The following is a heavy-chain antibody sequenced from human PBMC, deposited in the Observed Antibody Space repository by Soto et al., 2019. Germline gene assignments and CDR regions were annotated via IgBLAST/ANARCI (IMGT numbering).Heavy chain of an antibody. J-gene: IGHJ6*02. CDR1: GYTFTSYD. D-gene: IGHD6-13*01. Sequence: QVQLVQSGAEVKKPGASVKVSCKASGYTFTSYDINWVRQATGQVLEWMGWMNPNSGNTGYAQKFQGRVTMTRNTSISTAYMEQSSLRSEDTAVYYCARRGYSSSWYYYYYYGMDVCGQGTTVTVSS. CDR3: ARRGYSSSWYYYYYYGMDV. V-gene: IGHV1-8*01. CDR2: MNPNSGNT.